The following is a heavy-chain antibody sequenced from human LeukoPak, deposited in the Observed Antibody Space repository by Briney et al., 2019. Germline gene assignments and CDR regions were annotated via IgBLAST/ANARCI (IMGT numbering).Heavy chain of an antibody. CDR2: TSGSGDGT. J-gene: IGHJ4*02. Sequence: GGSLRLSCAASGFTFSSYAMSWVRQAPGKGLDWVSATSGSGDGTFYADSVKGRFTISRDNSKNTLYLQMNSLRAEDTAIYYCAKLRDFFDSSGQFDYWGQGTLVTVSS. V-gene: IGHV3-23*01. CDR1: GFTFSSYA. D-gene: IGHD3-22*01. CDR3: AKLRDFFDSSGQFDY.